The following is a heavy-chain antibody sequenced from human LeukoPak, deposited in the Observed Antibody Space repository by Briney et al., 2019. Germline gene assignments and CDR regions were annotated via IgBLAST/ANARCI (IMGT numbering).Heavy chain of an antibody. CDR1: GFTFSTYN. Sequence: GGSLRLSCAASGFTFSTYNMNWVRQAPGKGLEWVSSITSSSTYIYYADSVKGRFTISRDNAKNSLYLQMNSLRDEDTAVYYCARDPYSGSYGDYYYYYMDVWGKGTTVTISS. CDR3: ARDPYSGSYGDYYYYYMDV. D-gene: IGHD1-26*01. J-gene: IGHJ6*03. CDR2: ITSSSTYI. V-gene: IGHV3-21*01.